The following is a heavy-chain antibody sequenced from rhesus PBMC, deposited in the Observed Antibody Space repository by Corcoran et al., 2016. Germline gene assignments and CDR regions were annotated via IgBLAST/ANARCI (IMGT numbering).Heavy chain of an antibody. J-gene: IGHJ4*01. CDR1: GGSISSSNW. Sequence: QVQLQESGPGVVKPSETLSLTCAVSGGSISSSNWWSWIRQPPGKGLEWIGDSRGSSGSTYYNPSRKSRVTISKDTSKNRCSLKLSSVTAADTAVYYCARPRAANWGSVDYWGQGVLVTVSS. CDR2: SRGSSGST. CDR3: ARPRAANWGSVDY. V-gene: IGHV4-65*02. D-gene: IGHD7-45*01.